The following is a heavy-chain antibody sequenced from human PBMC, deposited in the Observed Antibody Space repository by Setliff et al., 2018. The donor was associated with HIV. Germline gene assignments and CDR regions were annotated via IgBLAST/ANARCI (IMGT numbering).Heavy chain of an antibody. V-gene: IGHV3-7*04. CDR3: ARDPAFGAFDI. D-gene: IGHD3-10*01. J-gene: IGHJ3*02. Sequence: PGGSLRLSCAASGFTFSSSWMTWVRQAPGRGLEYVAGMNRDGSEKGYADSVKGRFSISRDNAKNSLYLQMSSLRTEDTAVYFCARDPAFGAFDIWDQGTMVTVS. CDR1: GFTFSSSW. CDR2: MNRDGSEK.